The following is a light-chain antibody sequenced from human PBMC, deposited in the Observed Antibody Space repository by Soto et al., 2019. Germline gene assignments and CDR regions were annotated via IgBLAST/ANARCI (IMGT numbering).Light chain of an antibody. V-gene: IGKV3-15*01. CDR3: QQYHTWPIT. CDR2: GAS. CDR1: QGVSRK. J-gene: IGKJ4*01. Sequence: DIVMTQSPATLSVAPGERVTFSCRASQGVSRKLAWYQHKPGQAPSFLISGASTGATGIPARFSGSGSGTEFTLTISSLQSEDCAIYYCQQYHTWPITFGGGTKVEIK.